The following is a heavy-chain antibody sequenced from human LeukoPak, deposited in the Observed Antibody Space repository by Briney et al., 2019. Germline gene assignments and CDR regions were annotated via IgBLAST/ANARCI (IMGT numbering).Heavy chain of an antibody. CDR2: ISGRGGST. CDR1: GFTFSNYA. V-gene: IGHV3-23*01. D-gene: IGHD3-22*01. Sequence: GGSLRLSCAASGFTFSNYAVSWVRQAPGKGLEWVSVISGRGGSTYYADSVKGRFTISRDNLKDTLYLQMNSLRAEDTAVYYCAKGAITMIVVVNYFDYWGQGTLVTVSS. J-gene: IGHJ4*02. CDR3: AKGAITMIVVVNYFDY.